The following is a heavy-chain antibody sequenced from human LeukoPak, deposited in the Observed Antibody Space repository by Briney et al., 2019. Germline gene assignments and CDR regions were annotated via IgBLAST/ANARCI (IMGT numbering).Heavy chain of an antibody. V-gene: IGHV4-59*01. CDR2: IYYSGST. Sequence: PSETLSLTCAVYGGSFSGYYWSWIRQPPGKGLEWIGYIYYSGSTNYNPPLKSRVTISVDTSKNQFSLKLSSVTAADTAVYYCARGGVLNWFDPWGQGTLVTVSS. CDR1: GGSFSGYY. D-gene: IGHD1-26*01. J-gene: IGHJ5*02. CDR3: ARGGVLNWFDP.